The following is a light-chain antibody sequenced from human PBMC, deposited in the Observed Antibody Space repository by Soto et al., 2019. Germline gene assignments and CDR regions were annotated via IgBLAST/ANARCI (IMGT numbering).Light chain of an antibody. Sequence: QSVLTQPPSASGTPGQWVTISCSGSSSNIGSKYVYWYQHLPGTAPKLLIYRNNQRPSGVSNRFSGSKSGNTASLTISGLQAEDEADYYCSSYTSSSTLVFGGGTKLTVL. V-gene: IGLV1-47*01. J-gene: IGLJ2*01. CDR2: RNN. CDR1: SSNIGSKY. CDR3: SSYTSSSTLV.